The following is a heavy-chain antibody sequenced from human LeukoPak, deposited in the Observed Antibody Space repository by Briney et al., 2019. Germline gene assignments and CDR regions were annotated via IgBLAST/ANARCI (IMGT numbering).Heavy chain of an antibody. J-gene: IGHJ4*02. CDR3: TTAAGYNYGQY. V-gene: IGHV3-53*01. Sequence: GGSLRLSCAASGLSVSSNYMNRVRQAPGKGLEWVSALYIGGNTYYADSVRGRFTISRDNSKNTLYLQMNSLRAEDTAIYYCTTAAGYNYGQYWGQGTLVTVSS. D-gene: IGHD5-18*01. CDR2: LYIGGNT. CDR1: GLSVSSNY.